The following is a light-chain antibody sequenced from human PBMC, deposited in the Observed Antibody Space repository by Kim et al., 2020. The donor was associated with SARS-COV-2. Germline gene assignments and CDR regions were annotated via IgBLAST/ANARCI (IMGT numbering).Light chain of an antibody. V-gene: IGKV3-20*01. CDR3: MQYGTSWRT. Sequence: NVFTHSGGTVPVDPGESPPLSCTTSESVTSSYLAWYQQNTGQPPRLLIYGASNRATAIPDRFSGSGSGTDFTLTISRLQSEDLAVYYSMQYGTSWRTFGQGTRLEIK. CDR1: ESVTSSY. CDR2: GAS. J-gene: IGKJ5*01.